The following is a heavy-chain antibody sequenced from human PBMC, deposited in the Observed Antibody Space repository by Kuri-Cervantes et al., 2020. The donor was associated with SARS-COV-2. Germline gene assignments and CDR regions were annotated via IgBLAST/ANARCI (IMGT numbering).Heavy chain of an antibody. CDR3: AREDHDFWSGYVDY. CDR2: ISYDGSNK. CDR1: GFTFSSYA. Sequence: GGSLRLSCAASGFTFSSYAMHWVRQAPGKGLEWVAVISYDGSNKYYADSVKGRFTISRDNSKNTLYLQMNSLRAEDTAVYYCAREDHDFWSGYVDYWGQGTLVTDSS. D-gene: IGHD3-3*01. V-gene: IGHV3-30-3*01. J-gene: IGHJ4*02.